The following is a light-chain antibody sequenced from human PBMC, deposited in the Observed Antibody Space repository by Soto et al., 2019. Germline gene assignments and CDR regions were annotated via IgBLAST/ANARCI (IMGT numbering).Light chain of an antibody. V-gene: IGKV3-20*01. Sequence: EIVLTQSPGTLSLSLGERATLSCRASQSVSSSYLAWYQQKPGQAPRLLIYGSSSRATGIPDRFSGSGAGTDFTLTISRLEPEDFAVYYCQQYGNSRYTFGQGTKLEIK. CDR1: QSVSSSY. CDR3: QQYGNSRYT. J-gene: IGKJ2*01. CDR2: GSS.